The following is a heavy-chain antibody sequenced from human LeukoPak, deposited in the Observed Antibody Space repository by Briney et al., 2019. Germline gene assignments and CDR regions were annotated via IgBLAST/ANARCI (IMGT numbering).Heavy chain of an antibody. D-gene: IGHD3-16*01. CDR1: GFTFSSYA. V-gene: IGHV3-23*01. J-gene: IGHJ4*02. CDR3: AKDRLGGPYFFHY. Sequence: GGSLRLSCASSGFTFSSYAMSWVRQAPGKGLEWVSTIGGTGVRTYYADSVRGRFTISRDNSKNTLYLQINSLRAEDTAVYFCAKDRLGGPYFFHYWGQGTLVTVSS. CDR2: IGGTGVRT.